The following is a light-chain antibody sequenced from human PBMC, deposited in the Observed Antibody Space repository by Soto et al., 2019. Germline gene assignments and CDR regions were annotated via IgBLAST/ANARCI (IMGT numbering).Light chain of an antibody. CDR1: SSDVGGYNY. CDR3: ISHAGSRTL. CDR2: EVN. J-gene: IGLJ2*01. Sequence: QSSLTQPPSASGSPGQSVTISCPGTSSDVGGYNYVSWYQQHPGKAPKFVIYEVNKRPSGVPDRFSGSKSGNTASLTVSGLQAEDEADYYCISHAGSRTLFGGGTKVTVL. V-gene: IGLV2-8*01.